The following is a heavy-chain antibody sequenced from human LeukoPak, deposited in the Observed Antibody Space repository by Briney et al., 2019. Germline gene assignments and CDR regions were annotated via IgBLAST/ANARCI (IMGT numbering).Heavy chain of an antibody. CDR2: INAGNGNT. CDR1: GYTFTSYA. D-gene: IGHD2-2*01. Sequence: ASVKVSCKASGYTFTSYAMHWVRQAPAQRLEWMGWINAGNGNTKYSQKFQGRVTITRDTSASTAYMELSSLRSEDTAVYYCASVVVPAAMPSYYGMDVWGQGTTVTVSS. J-gene: IGHJ6*02. CDR3: ASVVVPAAMPSYYGMDV. V-gene: IGHV1-3*01.